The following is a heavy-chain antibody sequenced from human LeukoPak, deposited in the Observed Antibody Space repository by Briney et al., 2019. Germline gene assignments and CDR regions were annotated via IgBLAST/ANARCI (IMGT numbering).Heavy chain of an antibody. CDR2: IIPIFGTA. J-gene: IGHJ4*02. CDR3: ARAIYYGDYSPNDY. CDR1: GYSFTSYW. D-gene: IGHD4-17*01. V-gene: IGHV1-69*01. Sequence: KISCKGSGYSFTSYWISWVRQAPGQGLEWMGGIIPIFGTANYAQKFQGRVTITADESTSTAYMELSSLRSEDTAVYYCARAIYYGDYSPNDYWGQGTLVTVSS.